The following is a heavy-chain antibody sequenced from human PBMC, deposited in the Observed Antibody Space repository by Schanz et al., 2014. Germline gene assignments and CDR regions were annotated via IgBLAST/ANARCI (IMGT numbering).Heavy chain of an antibody. Sequence: EVQLLESGGGLVQPGGSLRLSCAASGFTFSSYAMSWVRQAPGKGLEWLSVISASGGDTYYADSVKGRFTISRDNSRSTMYLQMNSLRAEDTAVYFCAKDLGVDCGDGCFNWYFDLWGRGTLVTVSS. V-gene: IGHV3-23*01. CDR3: AKDLGVDCGDGCFNWYFDL. CDR2: ISASGGDT. CDR1: GFTFSSYA. D-gene: IGHD2-21*02. J-gene: IGHJ2*01.